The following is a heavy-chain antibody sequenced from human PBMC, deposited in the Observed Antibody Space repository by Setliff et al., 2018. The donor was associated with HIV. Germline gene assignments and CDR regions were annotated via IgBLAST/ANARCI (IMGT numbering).Heavy chain of an antibody. CDR3: VREVRRFDSSDTAPHNWFDP. Sequence: KPSETLSLTCTVSGGSISSGGYPWSWIRQHPGKGLEWIGYIFYSGSTYNNPSLKSRVTISLDTSKNQFSLKLSSVTAADTAVYYCVREVRRFDSSDTAPHNWFDPWGQGTLVTVSS. J-gene: IGHJ5*02. V-gene: IGHV4-31*03. D-gene: IGHD3-22*01. CDR2: IFYSGST. CDR1: GGSISSGGYP.